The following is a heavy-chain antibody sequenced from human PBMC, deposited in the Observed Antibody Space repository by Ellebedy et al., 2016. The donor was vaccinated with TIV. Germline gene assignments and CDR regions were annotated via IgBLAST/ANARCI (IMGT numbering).Heavy chain of an antibody. D-gene: IGHD6-19*01. CDR2: IYPGDSDT. J-gene: IGHJ4*02. V-gene: IGHV5-51*01. CDR1: GYSFTSYW. CDR3: ARQGIVVAGSFDY. Sequence: ASVKVSCKGSGYSFTSYWIGWVRQMPGKGLEWMGIIYPGDSDTRYSPSFQGQVTISADKSISTAYLQWSSLKASDTAMYYCARQGIVVAGSFDYWGQGTLVTVSS.